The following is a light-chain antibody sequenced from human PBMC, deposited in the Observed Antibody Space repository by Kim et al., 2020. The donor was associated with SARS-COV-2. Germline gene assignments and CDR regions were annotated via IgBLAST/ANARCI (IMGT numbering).Light chain of an antibody. V-gene: IGLV3-1*01. CDR2: QDS. CDR1: KLEDKC. J-gene: IGLJ2*01. CDR3: QAWDSSVV. Sequence: VSMSPGQTASITCYGDKLEDKCACWYQEKPVQSPVLMIYQDSKRPSGIPERFSGSNSGSTATLTISGTEAMDEADCNCQAWDSSVVFGGGTQLTVL.